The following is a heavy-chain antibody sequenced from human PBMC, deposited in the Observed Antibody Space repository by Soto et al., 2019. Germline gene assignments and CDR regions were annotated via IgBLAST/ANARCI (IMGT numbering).Heavy chain of an antibody. CDR1: GGSFSGYY. CDR2: GNHSGTT. CDR3: ARAIGYFSSINCYSSRRLRFDS. J-gene: IGHJ4*02. Sequence: QVQLQQWGAGLLKPSETLSLTCAVYGGSFSGYYWTWIRQSPEKGLEWIGEGNHSGTTYYNPSLTTRVTISVHTPKNQFSLKMSSVTAADTATSYWARAIGYFSSINCYSSRRLRFDSWGQGTLVTVSS. V-gene: IGHV4-34*01. D-gene: IGHD2-2*01.